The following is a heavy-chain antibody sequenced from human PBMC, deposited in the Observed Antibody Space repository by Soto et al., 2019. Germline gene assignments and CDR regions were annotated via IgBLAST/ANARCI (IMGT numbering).Heavy chain of an antibody. D-gene: IGHD1-7*01. CDR3: ARPNYNYGLLIDY. V-gene: IGHV4-39*01. CDR2: VYWTGST. J-gene: IGHJ4*02. CDR1: GDSITTNGYY. Sequence: ETLSLTCSVSGDSITTNGYYWGWIRQPPGKGLQWVGNVYWTGSTFSHPSLTSRVFISVDTSKNEFPLRLTSVTAADTAVYYCARPNYNYGLLIDYWGPGTLVTVSS.